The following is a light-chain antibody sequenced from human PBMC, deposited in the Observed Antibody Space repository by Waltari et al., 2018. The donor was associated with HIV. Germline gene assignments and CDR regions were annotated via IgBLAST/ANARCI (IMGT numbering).Light chain of an antibody. Sequence: EIVLTQSPATLSLSPGERATLSCRASQSVSSYLSWYQQKPGQAPRLLIYDASNRATGIPARLSGSGSGTEFTLTISSLEPEDFAVYYCQQRRNWPPTFGQGTKVEIK. CDR1: QSVSSY. CDR3: QQRRNWPPT. V-gene: IGKV3-11*01. J-gene: IGKJ1*01. CDR2: DAS.